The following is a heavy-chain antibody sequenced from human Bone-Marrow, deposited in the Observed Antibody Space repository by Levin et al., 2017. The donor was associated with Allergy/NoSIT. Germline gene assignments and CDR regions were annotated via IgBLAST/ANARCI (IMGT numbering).Heavy chain of an antibody. CDR3: ARDPVGGCSGGSCAD. V-gene: IGHV3-21*01. J-gene: IGHJ4*02. CDR1: GFTFSSYS. Sequence: KAGGSLRLSCAASGFTFSSYSMNWVRQAPGKGLEWVSSISSSSSYIYYADSVKGRFTISRDNAKNSLYLQMNSLRAEDTAVYYCARDPVGGCSGGSCADWGQGTLVTVSS. D-gene: IGHD2-15*01. CDR2: ISSSSSYI.